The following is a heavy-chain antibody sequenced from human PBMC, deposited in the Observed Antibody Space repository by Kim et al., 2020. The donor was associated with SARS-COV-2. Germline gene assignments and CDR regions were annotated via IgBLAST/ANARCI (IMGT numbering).Heavy chain of an antibody. CDR1: GFTFSSYE. V-gene: IGHV3-48*03. J-gene: IGHJ6*02. CDR3: ASFFSFWREVPYCYYGMDV. D-gene: IGHD3-3*01. Sequence: GGSLRLSCAASGFTFSSYEMNWVRQAPGKGLEWVSYISSSGSTIYYADSVKGRFTISRDNAKNSLYLQMNSLRAEDTAVYYCASFFSFWREVPYCYYGMDVWGQGTTVTVSS. CDR2: ISSSGSTI.